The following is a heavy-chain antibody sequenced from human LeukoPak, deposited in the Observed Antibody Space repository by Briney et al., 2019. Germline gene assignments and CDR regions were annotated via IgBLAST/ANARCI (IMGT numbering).Heavy chain of an antibody. CDR3: TSIVVVPAAIGSSGTRHRAVDY. J-gene: IGHJ4*02. Sequence: GGSLRLSCAASGFTFSGSAMHWVRQASGKGLEWVGRIRSKANSYATAYAASVKGRFTISRDDSKNTAYLQMNSLKTEDTAVYYCTSIVVVPAAIGSSGTRHRAVDYWGQGTLVTVSS. V-gene: IGHV3-73*01. D-gene: IGHD2-2*02. CDR1: GFTFSGSA. CDR2: IRSKANSYAT.